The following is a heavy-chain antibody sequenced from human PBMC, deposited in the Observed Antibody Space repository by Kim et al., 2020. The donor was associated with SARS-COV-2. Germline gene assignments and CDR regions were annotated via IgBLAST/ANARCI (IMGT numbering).Heavy chain of an antibody. CDR1: GGSISSSSYY. J-gene: IGHJ5*02. CDR3: ASLVGATEDWFDP. V-gene: IGHV4-39*01. Sequence: SETLSLTCTVSGGSISSSSYYWGWIRQPPGKGLEWIGSIYYSGSTYYNPSLKSRVTISVDTSKNQFSLKLSSVTAADTAVYYCASLVGATEDWFDPWGQGTLVTVSS. CDR2: IYYSGST. D-gene: IGHD1-26*01.